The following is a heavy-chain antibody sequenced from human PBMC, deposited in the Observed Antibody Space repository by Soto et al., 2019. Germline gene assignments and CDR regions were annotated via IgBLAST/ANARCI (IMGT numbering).Heavy chain of an antibody. Sequence: ASVKVSCKASGYTFTGYYMHWVRQAPGQGLEWMGWINPNSGGTNYAQKFQGWVTMTRDTSLSPAYMELTRLRSDDTAVYYCSRCPPLLALACTFRWFYPCCQGTLFTVFS. CDR1: GYTFTGYY. J-gene: IGHJ5*02. CDR2: INPNSGGT. D-gene: IGHD6-19*01. V-gene: IGHV1-2*04. CDR3: SRCPPLLALACTFRWFYP.